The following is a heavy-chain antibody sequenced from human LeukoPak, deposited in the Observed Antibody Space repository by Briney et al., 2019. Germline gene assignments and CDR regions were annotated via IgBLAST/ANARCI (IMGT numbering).Heavy chain of an antibody. D-gene: IGHD5-18*01. CDR2: IYYSGNT. CDR3: ARAGYSYGKPFDY. CDR1: GGSISSYY. J-gene: IGHJ4*02. V-gene: IGHV4-59*01. Sequence: PSETLSLTCTVSGGSISSYYWSWLRQPPGKGLEWIGYIYYSGNTNYNPSLKSRVTISVDTSKNQFSLKLSSVTAADTAVYYCARAGYSYGKPFDYWGQGTLVTVSS.